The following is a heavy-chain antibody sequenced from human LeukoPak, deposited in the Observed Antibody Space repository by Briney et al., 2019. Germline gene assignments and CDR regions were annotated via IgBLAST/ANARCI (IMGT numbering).Heavy chain of an antibody. J-gene: IGHJ4*02. Sequence: GGSLRLSCVVSGFTFSSYGMSWVRQAPGKGLEWVSAISDSGGSTYYADSVKGRFTISRDNSKNTMYLQMNSLRAEDTAIYYCAKCINGGNSVVDYWGQGTPVTVSS. CDR2: ISDSGGST. D-gene: IGHD4-23*01. CDR3: AKCINGGNSVVDY. V-gene: IGHV3-23*01. CDR1: GFTFSSYG.